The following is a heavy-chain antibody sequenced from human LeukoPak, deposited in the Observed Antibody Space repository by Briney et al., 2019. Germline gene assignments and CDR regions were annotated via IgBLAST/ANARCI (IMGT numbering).Heavy chain of an antibody. D-gene: IGHD3-16*02. CDR2: ISAYNGNT. J-gene: IGHJ5*02. CDR1: GYTFTSYG. Sequence: ASVKVSCKASGYTFTSYGISWVRQAPGQGLEWMGWISAYNGNTNYAQKLQGRVTMTTDTSTSTAYMELRSLRSDDTAVYHCARDGPRANDYVWGSYRYSWFDPWGQGTLVTVSS. CDR3: ARDGPRANDYVWGSYRYSWFDP. V-gene: IGHV1-18*01.